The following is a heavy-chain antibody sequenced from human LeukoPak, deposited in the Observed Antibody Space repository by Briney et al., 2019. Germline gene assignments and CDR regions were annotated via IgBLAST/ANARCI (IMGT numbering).Heavy chain of an antibody. J-gene: IGHJ4*02. CDR1: GGSIRSYY. CDR2: IFFTGRS. Sequence: SETLSLTCTVSGGSIRSYYWSWIRQPPGKGLEWVGNIFFTGRSNYNPSLKSRVTILVDTSKSQFSLRLTSVTAADTAVYYCASDGPADYWGQGTLVTVSS. D-gene: IGHD2-2*01. CDR3: ASDGPADY. V-gene: IGHV4-59*01.